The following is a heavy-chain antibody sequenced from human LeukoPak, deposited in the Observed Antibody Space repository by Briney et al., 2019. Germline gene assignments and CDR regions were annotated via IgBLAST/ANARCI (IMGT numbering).Heavy chain of an antibody. V-gene: IGHV5-51*01. Sequence: GESLKISCKGSGYSFTSYWIGWVRQMPGKGLEWMGIIYPGDSDTRYSPSFQGQVTISADKSISTAYLQWSSLKASDTAMYYCARPLWAGRAVAGLGGFDYWGRGTLVTVSS. CDR2: IYPGDSDT. D-gene: IGHD6-19*01. CDR3: ARPLWAGRAVAGLGGFDY. J-gene: IGHJ4*02. CDR1: GYSFTSYW.